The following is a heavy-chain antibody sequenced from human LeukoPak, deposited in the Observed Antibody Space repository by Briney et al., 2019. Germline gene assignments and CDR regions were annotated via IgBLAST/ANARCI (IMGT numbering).Heavy chain of an antibody. J-gene: IGHJ6*02. V-gene: IGHV3-30-3*01. CDR2: ISYDGSNK. Sequence: GGSLRLSCAASGFTFSSYAMHWVRQAPGKGLEWVAVISYDGSNKYYADSVKGRFTISRDNSKNTLYLQMNSLRAEDTAVYYCARDNHVSSGWNPRYYYGMDVWGQGTTVTVSS. D-gene: IGHD6-19*01. CDR1: GFTFSSYA. CDR3: ARDNHVSSGWNPRYYYGMDV.